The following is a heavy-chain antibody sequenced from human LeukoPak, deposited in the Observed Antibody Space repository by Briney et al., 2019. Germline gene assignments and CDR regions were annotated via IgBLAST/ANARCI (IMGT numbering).Heavy chain of an antibody. CDR1: GYTFTSYG. Sequence: ASVKVSCKASGYTFTSYGISWVRQAPGQGLEWMGWISAYNGNTNYAQKLQGRVTMTTDTSTSTAYMELRSLRSDDTAVYYCARVRYYDSSGYYSDYFDYWGQGTLVTVSS. V-gene: IGHV1-18*01. J-gene: IGHJ4*02. CDR2: ISAYNGNT. CDR3: ARVRYYDSSGYYSDYFDY. D-gene: IGHD3-22*01.